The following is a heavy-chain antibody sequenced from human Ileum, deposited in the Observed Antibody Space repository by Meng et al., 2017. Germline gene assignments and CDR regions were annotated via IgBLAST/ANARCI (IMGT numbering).Heavy chain of an antibody. J-gene: IGHJ1*01. CDR2: IYYSGST. Sequence: SDTLSLTCIVSGGSISSGGYYWSWIRQHPGKGLEWIGYIYYSGSTYYNPSLKSLVTISVDTSKNQFSLKLSSVTAADTAVYYCARYSGTTFQYWGQGTLVTVSS. CDR3: ARYSGTTFQY. CDR1: GGSISSGGYY. V-gene: IGHV4-31*01. D-gene: IGHD1-26*01.